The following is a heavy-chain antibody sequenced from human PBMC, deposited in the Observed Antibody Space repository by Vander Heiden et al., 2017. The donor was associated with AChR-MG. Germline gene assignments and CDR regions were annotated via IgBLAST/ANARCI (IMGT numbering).Heavy chain of an antibody. CDR3: ARDNSYGLDV. V-gene: IGHV3-74*03. CDR2: INSDGTTT. Sequence: EVQLVESGGGLVEHGGSLRLHCSASGFTFNTRWMHWVRQAPGKGLVWVSYINSDGTTTTYADSVKGRFTISRDNAKNTVYLQTNSLRVEDTGLYYCARDNSYGLDVWGQGTTVTVSS. CDR1: GFTFNTRW. J-gene: IGHJ6*02. D-gene: IGHD4-4*01.